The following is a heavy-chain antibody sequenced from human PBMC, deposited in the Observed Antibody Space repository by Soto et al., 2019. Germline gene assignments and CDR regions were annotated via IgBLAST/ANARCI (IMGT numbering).Heavy chain of an antibody. CDR1: GFTFSSYT. D-gene: IGHD6-13*01. J-gene: IGHJ4*02. Sequence: EVQLVESGGGLVKPGGSLRLSCAASGFTFSSYTMNWVRQAPGKGLERVSFISSRSSYIYYADSVKARFTISRDNAKNSLYLQMNGLRAEATAVYSCAPAAGNIWGQGTRVTVSS. CDR2: ISSRSSYI. V-gene: IGHV3-21*01. CDR3: APAAGNI.